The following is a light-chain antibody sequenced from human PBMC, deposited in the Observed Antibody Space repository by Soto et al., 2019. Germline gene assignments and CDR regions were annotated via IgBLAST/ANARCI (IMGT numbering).Light chain of an antibody. CDR3: SSYTTSSTL. J-gene: IGLJ2*01. CDR1: SSDIGGNNY. CDR2: DVT. V-gene: IGLV2-14*03. Sequence: QSALTQPACVSGSPGQSITISYTGTSSDIGGNNYVSWYQQHPGKAPKLMIYDVTNRPSGVSNRFSGSESGNTASLTISGLQAEDEADYYCSSYTTSSTLFGGGTKLTVL.